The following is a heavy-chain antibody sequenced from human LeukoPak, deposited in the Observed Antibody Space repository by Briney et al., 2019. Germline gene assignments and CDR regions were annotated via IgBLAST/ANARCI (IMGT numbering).Heavy chain of an antibody. D-gene: IGHD6-19*01. CDR2: ISGSGGST. CDR3: AKDRQQWLVRDLGY. Sequence: GGSLRLSCAASGFTFSSFAMSWVRPAPGKGLEWVSAISGSGGSTYYADSVKGRFTISRDNSKNTLYLQMNSLRAEDTAVYYCAKDRQQWLVRDLGYWGQGTLVTVSS. V-gene: IGHV3-23*01. J-gene: IGHJ4*02. CDR1: GFTFSSFA.